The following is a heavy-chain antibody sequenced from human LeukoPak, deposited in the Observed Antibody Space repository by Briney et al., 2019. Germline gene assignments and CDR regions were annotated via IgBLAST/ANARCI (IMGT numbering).Heavy chain of an antibody. Sequence: GGSLRLSCAASGSNFSSYWMIWVRQAPGKGLEWVANIQQDGSEKYYVASVKGRFTISRDNAKNSLYLQMNSLRAEDTAVYYCARNPPRYFNWGQGTLVTVSS. J-gene: IGHJ4*02. V-gene: IGHV3-7*05. CDR2: IQQDGSEK. CDR1: GSNFSSYW. CDR3: ARNPPRYFN. D-gene: IGHD1-26*01.